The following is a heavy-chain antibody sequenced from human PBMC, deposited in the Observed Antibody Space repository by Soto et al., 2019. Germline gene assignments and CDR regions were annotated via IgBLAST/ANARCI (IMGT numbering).Heavy chain of an antibody. CDR2: ISGSGGST. V-gene: IGHV3-23*01. D-gene: IGHD3-3*01. J-gene: IGHJ3*02. CDR1: GFTFSSYA. CDR3: AKDQKKYYDFGSGPDAFDT. Sequence: GGSLRLSCAASGFTFSSYAMSWVRQAPGKGLEWVSAISGSGGSTYYADSVKGRFTISRDNSKNTLYLQMNSLRAEDTAVYYWAKDQKKYYDFGSGPDAFDTWGQGTMVTVSS.